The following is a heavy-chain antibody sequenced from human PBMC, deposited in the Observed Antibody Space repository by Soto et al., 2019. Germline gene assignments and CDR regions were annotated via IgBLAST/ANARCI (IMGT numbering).Heavy chain of an antibody. CDR1: GFTSSSYG. J-gene: IGHJ6*02. V-gene: IGHV3-33*01. CDR3: ARELPISYGMDV. CDR2: IWYDGSNK. D-gene: IGHD5-12*01. Sequence: SLKMSCAGSGFTSSSYGMHWVRQAPGKGLEWVAVIWYDGSNKYYADSVKGRFTISRDNSKNTLYLQMNSLRAEDTAVYYCARELPISYGMDVWRQGTTVTVSS.